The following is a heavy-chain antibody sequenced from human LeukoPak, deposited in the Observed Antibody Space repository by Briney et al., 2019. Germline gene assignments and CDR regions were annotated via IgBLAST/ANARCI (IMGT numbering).Heavy chain of an antibody. J-gene: IGHJ4*02. CDR1: GGSVSTGDYY. Sequence: PSETLSLACTVSGGSVSTGDYYWGWIRQSPVKGLEWIGDVFYTGKTNYNPSLRGRATTSIDTSKNQFSLKLTYVTAADSAVYYCARVFDSWGQGTLVTVSS. CDR2: VFYTGKT. CDR3: ARVFDS. V-gene: IGHV4-39*07.